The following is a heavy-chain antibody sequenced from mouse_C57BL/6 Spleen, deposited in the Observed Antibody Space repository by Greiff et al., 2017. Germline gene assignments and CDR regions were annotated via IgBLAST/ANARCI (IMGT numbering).Heavy chain of an antibody. CDR2: INPSNGGT. J-gene: IGHJ3*01. CDR3: ARGDGNYVWFAY. D-gene: IGHD2-1*01. CDR1: GYTFTSYW. Sequence: VQLQQPGPELVKPGASVKLSCKASGYTFTSYWMHWVKQRPGQGLEWIGNINPSNGGTNYNEKFKSKATLTVDKSSSTAYMQLSSLTSEDSAVYYCARGDGNYVWFAYWGQGTLVTVSA. V-gene: IGHV1-53*01.